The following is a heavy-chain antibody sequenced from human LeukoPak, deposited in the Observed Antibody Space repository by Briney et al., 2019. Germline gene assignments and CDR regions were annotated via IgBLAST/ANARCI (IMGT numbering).Heavy chain of an antibody. V-gene: IGHV3-30-3*01. CDR1: GFTFSSYA. Sequence: GGSLRLSCAASGFTFSSYAMHWVRQAPGKGLEWVAVISYDGSNKYYADSVKGRFTISRDNAKNSLYLQMNSLRAEDTAVYYCARGLGDRLFWGQGTLVTVSS. CDR2: ISYDGSNK. J-gene: IGHJ1*01. CDR3: ARGLGDRLF. D-gene: IGHD2-21*01.